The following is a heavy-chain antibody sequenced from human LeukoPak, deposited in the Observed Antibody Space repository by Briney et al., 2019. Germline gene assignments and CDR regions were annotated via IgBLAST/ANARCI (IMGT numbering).Heavy chain of an antibody. J-gene: IGHJ4*02. CDR1: GFTFTSYS. D-gene: IGHD2-2*02. CDR3: ARDRDNCSSTSCYTFFDY. Sequence: GGSLRLSCAASGFTFTSYSMNWVRQAPGRGLEWVSYISNSDGGIYHADSVKGRFTTSRDSAKNSLYLQMNNLRDEDTAVYYCARDRDNCSSTSCYTFFDYWGQGTLVTVSS. V-gene: IGHV3-48*02. CDR2: ISNSDGGI.